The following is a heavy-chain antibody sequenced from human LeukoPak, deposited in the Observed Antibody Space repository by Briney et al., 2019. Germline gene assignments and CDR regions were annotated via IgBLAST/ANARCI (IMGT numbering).Heavy chain of an antibody. D-gene: IGHD3-3*02. J-gene: IGHJ5*02. CDR1: GFTFSSYA. V-gene: IGHV3-23*01. CDR3: ARAPEGHFNWFDP. Sequence: PGGSLRLSRAASGFTFSSYAMSWVRQAPGKGLEWVSAISGSGGSTYYGDSVKGRFTISRDNSKNTLYLQMNSLRAEDTAVYYCARAPEGHFNWFDPWGQGTLVTVSS. CDR2: ISGSGGST.